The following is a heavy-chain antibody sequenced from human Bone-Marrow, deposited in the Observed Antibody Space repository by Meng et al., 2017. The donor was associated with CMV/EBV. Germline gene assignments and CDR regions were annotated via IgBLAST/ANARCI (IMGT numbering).Heavy chain of an antibody. J-gene: IGHJ4*02. D-gene: IGHD3-9*01. CDR2: IGTAGDT. Sequence: GESLKISCAVSGFTFSGYDMHWVRQAAGKGLEWVSVIGTAGDTYYPGSVKGRFTISRENAKNSLYLQMNSLRAGDTAVYYCERGRYFDWIFAEHNGSDLFDYWGQGTLVTVSS. V-gene: IGHV3-13*01. CDR3: ERGRYFDWIFAEHNGSDLFDY. CDR1: GFTFSGYD.